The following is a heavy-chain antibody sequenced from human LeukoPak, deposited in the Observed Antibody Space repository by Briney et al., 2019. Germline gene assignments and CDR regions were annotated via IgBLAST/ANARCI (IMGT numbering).Heavy chain of an antibody. D-gene: IGHD2-2*01. J-gene: IGHJ6*03. V-gene: IGHV4-39*07. CDR3: AGSTRYYYMDL. CDR2: IYYSGTT. CDR1: GGSIISSHYF. Sequence: SETLSLTCTVSGGSIISSHYFWGWIRQPPGKGLEWIGSIYYSGTTYYNPSLKSRATISLNTSKNQFSLNLSSVPAADTAMYYCAGSTRYYYMDLWGKGTTVTVSS.